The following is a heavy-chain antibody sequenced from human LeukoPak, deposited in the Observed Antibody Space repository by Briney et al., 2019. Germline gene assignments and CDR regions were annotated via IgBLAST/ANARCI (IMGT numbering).Heavy chain of an antibody. J-gene: IGHJ5*01. CDR2: IIPIFGTA. V-gene: IGHV1-69*13. CDR3: ARGPFDFWGWQRLNHRFDP. CDR1: GGTFTSYA. D-gene: IGHD3-3*01. Sequence: SVKVSCKASGGTFTSYAISWVRQAPGQGLEWLGGIIPIFGTANYAQNFQGRVTITADESTSTAYMELSSLRPEDTAVYYCARGPFDFWGWQRLNHRFDPWGQGTPVTVSS.